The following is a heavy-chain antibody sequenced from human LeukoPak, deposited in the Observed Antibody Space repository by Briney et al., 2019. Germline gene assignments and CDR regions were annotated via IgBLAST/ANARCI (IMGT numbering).Heavy chain of an antibody. D-gene: IGHD1-26*01. V-gene: IGHV3-7*01. CDR3: ARELTSGGYSD. CDR1: GFTFSSYW. J-gene: IGHJ4*02. CDR2: IKQDGSEK. Sequence: PGGSLRLSCAAFGFTFSSYWMSWVRQAPGKGLEWVANIKQDGSEKYYVDSVKGRFTISRDNAKNSLYLQMNSLRAEDTAVYYCARELTSGGYSDWGQGTLVTVSS.